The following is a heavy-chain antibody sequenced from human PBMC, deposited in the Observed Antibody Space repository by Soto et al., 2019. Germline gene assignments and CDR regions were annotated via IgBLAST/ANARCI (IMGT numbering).Heavy chain of an antibody. Sequence: EVQLLESGVGLVQPGGSLRLSCAASGFTFSSYAMSWVRQAPGKGLEWVSGISTSGDSTYYADSVKGRFTISRHNSKKPLYLQMNSLRAGDTAVYYCAINSRYWSSTSCYADWGQGTLVTVSS. J-gene: IGHJ4*02. CDR1: GFTFSSYA. CDR3: AINSRYWSSTSCYAD. V-gene: IGHV3-23*01. CDR2: ISTSGDST. D-gene: IGHD2-2*01.